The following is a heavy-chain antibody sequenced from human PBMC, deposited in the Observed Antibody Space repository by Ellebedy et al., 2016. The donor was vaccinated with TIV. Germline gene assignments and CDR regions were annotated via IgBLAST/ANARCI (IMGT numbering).Heavy chain of an antibody. J-gene: IGHJ5*02. Sequence: MPSETLSLTCTVSGASITSYYWHWIRQPPGKGLEWIGYIYHTEISNYNPSLKSRVTISADSSKSQFSLKLSSVTAADTALYSCARGNTLLPDESEATRFDPWGQGILVTVSS. V-gene: IGHV4-59*01. D-gene: IGHD2/OR15-2a*01. CDR2: IYHTEIS. CDR1: GASITSYY. CDR3: ARGNTLLPDESEATRFDP.